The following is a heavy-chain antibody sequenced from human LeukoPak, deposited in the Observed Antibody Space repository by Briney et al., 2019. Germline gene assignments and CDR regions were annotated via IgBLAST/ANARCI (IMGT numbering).Heavy chain of an antibody. D-gene: IGHD7-27*01. CDR1: GFSFSNYN. Sequence: PGGSLRLSCSASGFSFSNYNMNWVRQAPGKGLEWVSYISSGSSTIYYADSVKGRFTISRDNGKSSLYLQMNSLRAEDTAVYYCARGKPGDCWGQGTLVTVSS. CDR3: ARGKPGDC. CDR2: ISSGSSTI. V-gene: IGHV3-48*01. J-gene: IGHJ4*02.